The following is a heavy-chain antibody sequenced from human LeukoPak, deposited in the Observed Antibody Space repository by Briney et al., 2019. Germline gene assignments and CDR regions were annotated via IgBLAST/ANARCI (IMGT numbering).Heavy chain of an antibody. Sequence: GGSLRLSCAASGFTFSSYAMSWVRQAPGKGLEWVSAISGSGGSTYYADSVKGRFTISRDNSKNTLYLQMNSLRAGDTAVYYCARDLAGYNSFDYWGQGTLVTVSS. CDR2: ISGSGGST. D-gene: IGHD5-24*01. V-gene: IGHV3-23*01. CDR1: GFTFSSYA. CDR3: ARDLAGYNSFDY. J-gene: IGHJ4*02.